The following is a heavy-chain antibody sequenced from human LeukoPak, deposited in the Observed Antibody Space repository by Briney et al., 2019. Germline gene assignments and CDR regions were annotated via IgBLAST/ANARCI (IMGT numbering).Heavy chain of an antibody. CDR3: ARGRARDGSYPWFDS. V-gene: IGHV4-59*01. D-gene: IGHD3-16*02. J-gene: IGHJ5*01. CDR1: GDSTGSYY. Sequence: PSETPSLTCSVSGDSTGSYYWTWIRHSPGKGLEWIGYIYYGGSTNYSPSLKRRVSISVDTSDNQFSLQLRSVSAADTAIYYCARGRARDGSYPWFDSWGQGTLVTVSS. CDR2: IYYGGST.